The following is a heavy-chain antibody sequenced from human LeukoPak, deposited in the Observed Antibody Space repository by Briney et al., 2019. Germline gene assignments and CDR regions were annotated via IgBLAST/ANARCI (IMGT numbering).Heavy chain of an antibody. V-gene: IGHV3-20*04. CDR2: INWIGGST. CDR1: GFIFDDYG. Sequence: GGSLRLACAASGFIFDDYGMTWVRQTPGKGLEWVSGINWIGGSTGYADSVKGRFTISRDNAKNSLYLQMNSLRAEDTAVYYCARLDYGDYRGAFDIWGQGTMVTVSS. CDR3: ARLDYGDYRGAFDI. J-gene: IGHJ3*02. D-gene: IGHD4-17*01.